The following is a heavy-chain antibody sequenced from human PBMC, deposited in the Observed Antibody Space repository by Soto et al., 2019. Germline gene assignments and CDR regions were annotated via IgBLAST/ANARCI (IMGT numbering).Heavy chain of an antibody. CDR2: INPNSGGT. J-gene: IGHJ4*02. D-gene: IGHD2-8*01. Sequence: VASVKVSCKASGYTFTGYYMRWVRQAPGQGLEWMGWINPNSGGTNYAQKFQGWVTMTRDTSISTAYMELSRLRSDDTAVYYCARGGRGVRGYYFDYWGQGTLVTVSS. CDR3: ARGGRGVRGYYFDY. CDR1: GYTFTGYY. V-gene: IGHV1-2*04.